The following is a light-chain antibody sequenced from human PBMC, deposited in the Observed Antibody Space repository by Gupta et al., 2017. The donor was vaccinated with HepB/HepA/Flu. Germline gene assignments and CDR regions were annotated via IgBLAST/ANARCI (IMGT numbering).Light chain of an antibody. Sequence: ETVMTQSLVTLSVSPGESVTLSCRASQSVASNLAWHQQQPGQAPRLLIYDASTRATGVPARFSGSGSGTEFSLTISSLQSEDFAVYYCHQYNSWPRTFGQGTRVDIK. J-gene: IGKJ1*01. V-gene: IGKV3-15*01. CDR3: HQYNSWPRT. CDR1: QSVASN. CDR2: DAS.